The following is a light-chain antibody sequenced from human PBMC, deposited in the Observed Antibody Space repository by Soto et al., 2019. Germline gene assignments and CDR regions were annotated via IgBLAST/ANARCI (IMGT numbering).Light chain of an antibody. V-gene: IGKV3-20*01. CDR3: QQYASSPRT. J-gene: IGKJ1*01. CDR2: GAS. CDR1: QTVSNNY. Sequence: EIVLTQSPGTLSLSPGERATLSCRASQTVSNNYLAWYQQKPGQPPMLLIYGASTTATGIPDRFSGSGSGTDFTLSISRLQHEDFAVYYCQQYASSPRTFGQGTKVEIK.